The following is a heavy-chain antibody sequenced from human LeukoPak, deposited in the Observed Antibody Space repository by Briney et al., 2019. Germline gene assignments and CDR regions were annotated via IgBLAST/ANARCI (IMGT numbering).Heavy chain of an antibody. J-gene: IGHJ4*02. V-gene: IGHV3-53*01. Sequence: GGSLRLSCAASGVTVSTIYMGWVRQAPGKGLDWVSVIYPDGKAYYAESVKGRFTISRDSSENTLFLQMNSLRAEDTAVYYCATLKGWYGEGCFDYWGQGTLFTVSS. CDR1: GVTVSTIY. D-gene: IGHD3-10*01. CDR2: IYPDGKA. CDR3: ATLKGWYGEGCFDY.